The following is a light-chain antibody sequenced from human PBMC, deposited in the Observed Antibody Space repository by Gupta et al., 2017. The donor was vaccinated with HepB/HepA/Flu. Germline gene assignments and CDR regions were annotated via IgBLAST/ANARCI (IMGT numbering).Light chain of an antibody. J-gene: IGKJ5*01. CDR2: GAS. Sequence: EIVMTQSPAILSVSPGERATLSCRASQSVSSNLAWYQQKPGQAPRLLIYGASTGATGIPARFSGSGCGTEFTLTISNLQSEDFAVYCCQQYNNWRPITFGQGTRLEIK. V-gene: IGKV3-15*01. CDR3: QQYNNWRPIT. CDR1: QSVSSN.